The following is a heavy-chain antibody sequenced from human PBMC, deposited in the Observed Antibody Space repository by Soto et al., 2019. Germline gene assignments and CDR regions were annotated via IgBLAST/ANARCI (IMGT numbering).Heavy chain of an antibody. D-gene: IGHD3-22*01. J-gene: IGHJ4*02. CDR3: ARLQSYYDSRGSSDY. CDR1: GYTFTGYY. Sequence: ASVKVSCKASGYTFTGYYIYWLRQAPGQGLEWMGWINPNNGDTNYAQKFQGRVTMTRDSSISTAYLELSRLRSDDTAIYYCARLQSYYDSRGSSDYWGQGTLVTVSS. CDR2: INPNNGDT. V-gene: IGHV1-2*02.